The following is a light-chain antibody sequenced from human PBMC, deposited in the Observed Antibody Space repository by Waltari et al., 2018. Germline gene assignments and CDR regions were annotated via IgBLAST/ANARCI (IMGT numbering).Light chain of an antibody. CDR1: QPTNSW. CDR3: LRYNRSPYT. J-gene: IGKJ2*01. V-gene: IGKV1-5*03. Sequence: DIQMTQSPSSLSASVGDTVTITCRASQPTNSWLDWYQQKPGKAPRLLIYKGSNLEGGVPSRFSGSGSGTDFTLTISSLQPEDFATYYCLRYNRSPYTFGQGTKLEIK. CDR2: KGS.